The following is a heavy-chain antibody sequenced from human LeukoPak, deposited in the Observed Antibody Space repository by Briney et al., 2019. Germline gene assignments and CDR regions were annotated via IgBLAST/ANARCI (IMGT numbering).Heavy chain of an antibody. CDR1: GYTFTSYD. J-gene: IGHJ6*03. Sequence: ASVKVSCKASGYTFTSYDINWVRQATGQGLEWMGWMNPNSGNTGYAQKFQGRVTITRNTSISTAYMELSSLRPEDTAVYYCARGREYSSSSHYYYYMDVWGKGTTVTVSS. V-gene: IGHV1-8*03. CDR3: ARGREYSSSSHYYYYMDV. D-gene: IGHD6-6*01. CDR2: MNPNSGNT.